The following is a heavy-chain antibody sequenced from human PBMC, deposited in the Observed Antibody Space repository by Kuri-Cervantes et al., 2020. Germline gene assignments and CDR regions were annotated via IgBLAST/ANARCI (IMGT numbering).Heavy chain of an antibody. Sequence: GSLRLSCAVSGYSISSGYYWGWIRQPPGKGLEWIGSIYHSGRTYYNPSLKSRVTISVDTSKNQFSLKLSSVTAADTAVYYCARDDDTDYYYYYMDVWGKGTTVTVSS. CDR1: GYSISSGYY. V-gene: IGHV4-38-2*02. CDR3: ARDDDTDYYYYYMDV. D-gene: IGHD3-22*01. J-gene: IGHJ6*03. CDR2: IYHSGRT.